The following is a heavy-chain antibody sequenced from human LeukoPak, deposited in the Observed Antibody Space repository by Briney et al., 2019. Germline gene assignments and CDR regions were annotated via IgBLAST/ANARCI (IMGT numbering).Heavy chain of an antibody. V-gene: IGHV6-1*01. Sequence: SQTLSLNCAISRDSVSSNSAAWNWIRQSPSGGLEWLGRTYYRSKWYNDYAVSVKSRITINPDTSKNQFSLQLNSVTPEDTAVYYCARGGSRTPLEFDYWGQGTLVTVSS. CDR3: ARGGSRTPLEFDY. CDR1: RDSVSSNSAA. D-gene: IGHD6-13*01. CDR2: TYYRSKWYN. J-gene: IGHJ4*02.